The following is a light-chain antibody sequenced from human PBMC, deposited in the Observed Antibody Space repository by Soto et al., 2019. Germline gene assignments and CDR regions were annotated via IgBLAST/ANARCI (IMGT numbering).Light chain of an antibody. CDR2: DAS. J-gene: IGKJ4*02. V-gene: IGKV3D-15*01. CDR1: QSLSGN. Sequence: ETVMTQSPATLSVSPGERATLSCRASQSLSGNLAWYQQKPGQAPRLLIYDASNRATGIPARFSGSGSGTAFTLAISSLQSEDFAVYYCQQYNKWPLTFGGGNKVEIK. CDR3: QQYNKWPLT.